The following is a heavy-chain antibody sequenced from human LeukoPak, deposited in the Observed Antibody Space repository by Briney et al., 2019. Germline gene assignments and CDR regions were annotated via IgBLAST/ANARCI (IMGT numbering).Heavy chain of an antibody. CDR2: IYSGGST. V-gene: IGHV3-53*01. Sequence: PGGSLRLSCAASGFTVSSNYMSWVRQAPGKGLEWVSVIYSGGSTYYADSVKGRFTISRDNAKNSLYLQMNSLRAEDTAVYYCAREGYGGNSDAFDIWGQGTMATVSS. CDR1: GFTVSSNY. D-gene: IGHD4-23*01. J-gene: IGHJ3*02. CDR3: AREGYGGNSDAFDI.